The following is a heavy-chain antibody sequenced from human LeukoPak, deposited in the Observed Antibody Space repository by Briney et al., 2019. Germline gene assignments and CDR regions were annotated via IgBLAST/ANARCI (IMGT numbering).Heavy chain of an antibody. D-gene: IGHD3-10*01. V-gene: IGHV3-21*01. CDR2: ISSSSSYI. CDR3: ARDQISMRFGELLLVSYYYGMDV. Sequence: PGGSLRLSCAASGFTFSSYSMNWVRQAPGKGLEWVSSISSSSSYIYYADSVKGRFTISRDNAKNSLYLQMNSLRAEDTAVYYCARDQISMRFGELLLVSYYYGMDVWGKGTTVTVSS. CDR1: GFTFSSYS. J-gene: IGHJ6*04.